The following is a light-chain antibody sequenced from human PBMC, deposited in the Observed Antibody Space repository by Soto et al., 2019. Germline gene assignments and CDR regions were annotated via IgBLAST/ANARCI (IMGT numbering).Light chain of an antibody. CDR3: TSYTTSSTLV. V-gene: IGLV2-14*01. CDR2: DVS. Sequence: QAVVTQPASVSGSPGQSITISCTGTSSDVGGYNYVSWYQQYPGKAPKLMIYDVSNRPSGVSNRFSGSKSGNTASLTISGLQAEDEADYYCTSYTTSSTLVFGTGIKLTVL. CDR1: SSDVGGYNY. J-gene: IGLJ1*01.